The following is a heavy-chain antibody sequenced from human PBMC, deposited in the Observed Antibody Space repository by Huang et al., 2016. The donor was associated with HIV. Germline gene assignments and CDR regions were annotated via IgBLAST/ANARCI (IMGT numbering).Heavy chain of an antibody. V-gene: IGHV5-51*01. CDR1: GYSFNNYW. CDR2: IYPGDSDR. CDR3: ARPRRTEYGDPWDAFDI. D-gene: IGHD4-17*01. Sequence: QLVQSGAEVKKPGESLTIACKGSGYSFNNYWVAWVRQMPGKGLVLMAMIYPGDSDRRYSPSFQCQVSISADKSINTVYLHWGSLKASDTATYYCARPRRTEYGDPWDAFDIWGQGTMVTVSS. J-gene: IGHJ3*02.